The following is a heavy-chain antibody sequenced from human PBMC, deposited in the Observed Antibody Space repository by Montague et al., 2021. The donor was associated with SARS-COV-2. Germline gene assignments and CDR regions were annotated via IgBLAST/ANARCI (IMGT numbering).Heavy chain of an antibody. CDR3: ARLVETYYYYYGMDV. J-gene: IGHJ6*02. Sequence: SETLSLTCTVLGCSNCSSSHYCGCIRPPPWTGPEWIGSIYYSGSTYYNPSLKSRVTISVDTSKNQFSLKLSSVTAADTAVYYCARLVETYYYYYGMDVWGQGTTVTVSS. CDR2: IYYSGST. D-gene: IGHD4-23*01. CDR1: GCSNCSSSHY. V-gene: IGHV4-39*01.